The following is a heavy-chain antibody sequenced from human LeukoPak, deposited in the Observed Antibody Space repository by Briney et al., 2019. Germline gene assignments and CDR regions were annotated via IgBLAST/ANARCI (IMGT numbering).Heavy chain of an antibody. Sequence: GASLRLSCAASGFTFSSYVMSWVRQAPGKGLEWASGISGSGTTTYYADSVRGRFTISRDNSKNTLYLQMNSLRAEDTAVYYCAKDLPHIMIFGSLDSWGQGTLVTVSS. D-gene: IGHD3/OR15-3a*01. CDR3: AKDLPHIMIFGSLDS. CDR1: GFTFSSYV. V-gene: IGHV3-23*01. J-gene: IGHJ4*02. CDR2: ISGSGTTT.